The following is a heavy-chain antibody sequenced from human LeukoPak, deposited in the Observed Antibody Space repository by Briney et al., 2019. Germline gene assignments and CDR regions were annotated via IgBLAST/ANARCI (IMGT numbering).Heavy chain of an antibody. CDR3: ARERSIVGATSFGTFDL. D-gene: IGHD1-26*01. Sequence: ASVKVSCKASGYTFTGYYMHWVRQAPGQGLEWMGWINPNGGGTNYAQKFQGRPTMTRDTSISTAYMELGSLRSDDTAVYFCARERSIVGATSFGTFDLWGQGTLVTVSS. CDR1: GYTFTGYY. V-gene: IGHV1-2*02. J-gene: IGHJ4*02. CDR2: INPNGGGT.